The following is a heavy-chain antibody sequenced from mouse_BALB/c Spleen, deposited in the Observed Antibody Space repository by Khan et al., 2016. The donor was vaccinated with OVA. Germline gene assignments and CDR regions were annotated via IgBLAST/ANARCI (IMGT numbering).Heavy chain of an antibody. CDR2: IWSDGST. J-gene: IGHJ4*01. V-gene: IGHV2-6-1*01. D-gene: IGHD2-4*01. CDR3: ARQPYYHYNIMDY. CDR1: GFSLTNYG. Sequence: QVQLKESGPGLVAPSQSLSITCTISGFSLTNYGVHWVRQPPGKGLEWLVVIWSDGSTTYNSALKSRLTNSKDNSKSQVFLKVNSLQTDDTAMYFCARQPYYHYNIMDYWGQGTSVTVSS.